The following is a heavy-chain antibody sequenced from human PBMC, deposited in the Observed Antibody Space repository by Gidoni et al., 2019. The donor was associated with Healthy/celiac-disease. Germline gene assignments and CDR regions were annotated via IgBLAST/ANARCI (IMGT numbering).Heavy chain of an antibody. CDR3: TTGRRYDYGDYGAYYYYYGMDV. Sequence: EVQLVESGGGLVKPGGSLRLSCAASGFTFSNAWMSWVRQAPGKGLEWVGRIKSKTDGGTTDYAAPVKGRFTISRDDSKNTLYLQMNSLKTEDTAVYYCTTGRRYDYGDYGAYYYYYGMDVWGQGTTVTVSS. D-gene: IGHD4-17*01. J-gene: IGHJ6*02. CDR2: IKSKTDGGTT. V-gene: IGHV3-15*01. CDR1: GFTFSNAW.